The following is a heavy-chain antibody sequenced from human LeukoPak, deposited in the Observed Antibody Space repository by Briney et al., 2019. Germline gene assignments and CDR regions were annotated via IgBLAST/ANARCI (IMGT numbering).Heavy chain of an antibody. J-gene: IGHJ4*02. CDR1: GFTFSSYE. CDR3: ARDDSGGYYFDY. Sequence: GGSLRLSCAASGFTFSSYEMNWVRQAPGKGLEWVSYISSSGSTIYYADSVKGRFTISRDNAKNSLYLQMNSLRAEDTAVYYCARDDSGGYYFDYWGQGTLVTVSS. CDR2: ISSSGSTI. V-gene: IGHV3-48*03. D-gene: IGHD1-26*01.